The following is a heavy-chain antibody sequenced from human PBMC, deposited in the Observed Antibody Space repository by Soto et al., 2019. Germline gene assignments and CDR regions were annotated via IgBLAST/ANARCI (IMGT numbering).Heavy chain of an antibody. CDR3: AQLKEGHPTFFTDY. D-gene: IGHD4-4*01. J-gene: IGHJ4*02. CDR1: GFTFDNYA. CDR2: ISGNGRVT. Sequence: EAQLLESGGGMVQPGGSLRLSCAASGFTFDNYAMSWVRQAPGKGLEWVSTISGNGRVTYYADSVKGRFTISRDNSKDTLYLQTNSLRDEDTALYSCAQLKEGHPTFFTDYWGQGAMVSVSS. V-gene: IGHV3-23*01.